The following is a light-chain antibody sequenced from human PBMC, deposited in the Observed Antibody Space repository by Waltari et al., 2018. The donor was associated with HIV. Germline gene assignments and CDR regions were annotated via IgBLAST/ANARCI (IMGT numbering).Light chain of an antibody. Sequence: QSALTQPPAASGSPGQSVTISCTGTSTDIGPYNYVSLYQQHPDRVPRLIIYEVNKRPAGVPDRFSGSKSGNTASLTVSGLQAEDEADYYCTSYAGSNNLVVFGGGTKLTVL. J-gene: IGLJ3*02. CDR2: EVN. V-gene: IGLV2-8*01. CDR3: TSYAGSNNLVV. CDR1: STDIGPYNY.